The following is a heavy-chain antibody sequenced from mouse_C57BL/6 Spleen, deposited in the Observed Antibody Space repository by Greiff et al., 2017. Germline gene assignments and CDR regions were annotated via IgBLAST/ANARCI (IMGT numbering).Heavy chain of an antibody. Sequence: VQLQQSGPELVKPGASVKISCKASGYTFTDYYMNWVKQSPGKSLEWIGDINPNNGGTSYNQKFKGKATLTVDKSSSTAYMELRSLTSEDAAVYYCANYYDSSYAMDYWGQGTSVTVSS. V-gene: IGHV1-26*01. CDR2: INPNNGGT. J-gene: IGHJ4*01. D-gene: IGHD1-1*01. CDR3: ANYYDSSYAMDY. CDR1: GYTFTDYY.